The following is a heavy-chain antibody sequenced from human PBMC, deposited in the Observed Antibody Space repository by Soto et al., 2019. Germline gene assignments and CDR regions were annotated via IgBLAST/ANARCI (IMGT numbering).Heavy chain of an antibody. CDR3: ASQGCSSTSCWDDAFDI. Sequence: SLRLSCAASGFTFSDYYMSWIRQAPGKGLGWGSYISSSSSYTKYADSVKGRFTISRDNAKNSLYLQMNSLRAEDTAVYYCASQGCSSTSCWDDAFDIWGQGTMVTVSS. J-gene: IGHJ3*02. CDR1: GFTFSDYY. CDR2: ISSSSSYT. V-gene: IGHV3-11*03. D-gene: IGHD2-2*01.